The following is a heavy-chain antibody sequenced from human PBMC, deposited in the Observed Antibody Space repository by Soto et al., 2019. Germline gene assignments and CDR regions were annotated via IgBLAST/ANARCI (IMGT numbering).Heavy chain of an antibody. CDR1: GGSISPYC. V-gene: IGHV4-59*01. D-gene: IGHD3-22*01. CDR3: ARSNYYRNNWFDP. J-gene: IGHJ5*02. Sequence: SETLSLTCTVSGGSISPYCWSWIRQPPGKGLEWIAYIYYSGSTYYNPSLKSRATISVDTSKNQFSLKLSSVTAADTAMYYCARSNYYRNNWFDPWGQGTLVTVSS. CDR2: IYYSGST.